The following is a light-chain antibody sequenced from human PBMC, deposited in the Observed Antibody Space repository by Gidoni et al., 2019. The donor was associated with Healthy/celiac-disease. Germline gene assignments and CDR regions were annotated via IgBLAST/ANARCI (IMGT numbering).Light chain of an antibody. CDR2: EGS. Sequence: QSVLTQPASVSGSPAQSITISCTGTSSDVGSYNLVSWYQQHPGKAPKLMIYEGSKRPSGVSNRFSGSNSGNTASLTISGLQAEDEADYYCCSYAGSSTYWVFGGGTKLTVL. J-gene: IGLJ3*02. CDR1: SSDVGSYNL. V-gene: IGLV2-23*01. CDR3: CSYAGSSTYWV.